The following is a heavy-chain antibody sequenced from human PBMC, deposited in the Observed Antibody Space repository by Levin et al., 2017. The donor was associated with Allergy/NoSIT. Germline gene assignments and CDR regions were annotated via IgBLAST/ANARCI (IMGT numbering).Heavy chain of an antibody. CDR3: AKGIRASYYYYGMDV. Sequence: TGGSLRLSCAASGLTFSSYGMHWVRQAPGKGLEWVAVISYDGSNKYYADSVKGRFTISRDNSKNTLYLQMNSLRAEDTAVYYCAKGIRASYYYYGMDVWGQGTTVTVSS. V-gene: IGHV3-30*18. CDR2: ISYDGSNK. CDR1: GLTFSSYG. D-gene: IGHD2-15*01. J-gene: IGHJ6*02.